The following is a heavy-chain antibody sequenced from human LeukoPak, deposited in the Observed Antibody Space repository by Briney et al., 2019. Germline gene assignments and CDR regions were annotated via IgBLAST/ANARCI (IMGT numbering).Heavy chain of an antibody. J-gene: IGHJ4*02. Sequence: GSLRLSCAASGFTLSGSAMHWVRPASGEGLEWVGRIRSKANSYATAYAASVKGRFTISRDDSKNTAYLQMNSLKTEDTAVYYCTSFPIAAAGTGNWGQGTLVTVSS. CDR3: TSFPIAAAGTGN. V-gene: IGHV3-73*01. CDR1: GFTLSGSA. D-gene: IGHD6-13*01. CDR2: IRSKANSYAT.